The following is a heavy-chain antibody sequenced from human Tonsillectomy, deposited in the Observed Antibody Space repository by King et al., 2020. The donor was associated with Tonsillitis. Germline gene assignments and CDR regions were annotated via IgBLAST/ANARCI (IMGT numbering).Heavy chain of an antibody. CDR3: ARDYGDYVGWFDP. Sequence: VQLVQSGAEVKKPGASVRVSCKASGYTFTDYYMHWVRQAPGQGLEWMGWINPSSGGTKFAQRFQGRVTMTRDTSISTAYMELNKLRSDDPAVYYCARDYGDYVGWFDPWGQGTLVTVSS. CDR1: GYTFTDYY. V-gene: IGHV1-2*02. D-gene: IGHD4-17*01. CDR2: INPSSGGT. J-gene: IGHJ5*02.